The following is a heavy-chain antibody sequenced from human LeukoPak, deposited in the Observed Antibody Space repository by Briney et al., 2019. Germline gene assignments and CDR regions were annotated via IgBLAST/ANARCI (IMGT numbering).Heavy chain of an antibody. CDR3: ARPVKRLFLF. Sequence: GGSLRLSWLGSGFSLGGDWMTWVRQAPGTGREWVGNIREDGGETYYVDSVKGRFTISRDNAKNSLYLQMNTLRDEDTAVYFCARPVKRLFLFWGPGTLVTVSS. D-gene: IGHD2-21*01. V-gene: IGHV3-7*01. CDR1: GFSLGGDW. J-gene: IGHJ4*02. CDR2: IREDGGET.